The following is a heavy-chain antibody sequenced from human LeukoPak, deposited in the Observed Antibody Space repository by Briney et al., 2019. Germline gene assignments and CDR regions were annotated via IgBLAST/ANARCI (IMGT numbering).Heavy chain of an antibody. V-gene: IGHV3-53*05. CDR2: IYSGGST. J-gene: IGHJ6*03. CDR1: GFTVSSNY. D-gene: IGHD3-10*01. Sequence: GGSLRLSCAASGFTVSSNYMSWVRQAPGKGLEWVSIIYSGGSTFYADSVKGRFTISGDNSKNTLYLQMGSLRAEDMAVYYCARAAGDSAYYYGSGSYYNVRYMDVWGKGTTVTVSS. CDR3: ARAAGDSAYYYGSGSYYNVRYMDV.